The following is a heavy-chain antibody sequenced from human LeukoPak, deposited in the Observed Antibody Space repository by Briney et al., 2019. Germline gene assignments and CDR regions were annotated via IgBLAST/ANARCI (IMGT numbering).Heavy chain of an antibody. CDR1: GVSISSSPYY. V-gene: IGHV4-39*01. Sequence: SETLSLTCTVSGVSISSSPYYWGWIRQPPGKGLEWIGSIYNSGSAYYNPSLKSRVTISVDTSKNQFSLKLSSVTAADTAVYFCARGPYSYDSSGAFDIWGQGTMVTVSS. D-gene: IGHD3-22*01. CDR2: IYNSGSA. CDR3: ARGPYSYDSSGAFDI. J-gene: IGHJ3*02.